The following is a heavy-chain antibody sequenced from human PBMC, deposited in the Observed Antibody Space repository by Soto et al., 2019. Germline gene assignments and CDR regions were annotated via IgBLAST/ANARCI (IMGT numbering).Heavy chain of an antibody. D-gene: IGHD3-9*01. V-gene: IGHV3-11*01. CDR3: ASIRGFDWLLFDDY. Sequence: QVQLVESGGGLVKPGGSLRLSCAASGFTFSDYYMSWIRQAPGKGLEWVSYISSSGSTIYYADSVKGRFTISRDNAKNSLYQQLNSLIAEDTAVYYCASIRGFDWLLFDDYWVQGTLVTVSS. CDR1: GFTFSDYY. CDR2: ISSSGSTI. J-gene: IGHJ4*02.